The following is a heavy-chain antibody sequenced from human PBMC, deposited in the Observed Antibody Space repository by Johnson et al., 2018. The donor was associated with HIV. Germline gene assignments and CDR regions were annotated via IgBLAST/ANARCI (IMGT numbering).Heavy chain of an antibody. J-gene: IGHJ3*01. CDR1: GFTVSSNY. D-gene: IGHD3-9*01. CDR2: IYSVGNT. Sequence: VQLVESGGGLIQPGGSLRLSCAASGFTVSSNYMSWVRQAPGMGLACVSVIYSVGNTFYADSVQGRFTISRDNSKNTLDLHMNSLRADDTAVHYCARGYILTGYSGAFDLWGQGTMVTVSS. CDR3: ARGYILTGYSGAFDL. V-gene: IGHV3-53*01.